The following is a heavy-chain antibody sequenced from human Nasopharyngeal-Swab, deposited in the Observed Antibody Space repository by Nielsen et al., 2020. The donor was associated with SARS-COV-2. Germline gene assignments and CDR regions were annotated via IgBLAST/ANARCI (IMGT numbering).Heavy chain of an antibody. V-gene: IGHV3-30*03. J-gene: IGHJ5*02. CDR3: ASHVDTAMAEFDP. CDR1: GFTFSSYG. CDR2: ISYDGSNK. D-gene: IGHD5-18*01. Sequence: GESLKISCAASGFTFSSYGMHWVRQAPGKGLECVAVISYDGSNKYHADSVRGRFTISRDDSENTLYLQMNSLRAEDTAVYYCASHVDTAMAEFDPWGQGTLVTVSS.